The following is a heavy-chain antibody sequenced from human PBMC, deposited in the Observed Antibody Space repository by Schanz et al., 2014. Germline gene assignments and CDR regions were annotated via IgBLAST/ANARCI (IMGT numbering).Heavy chain of an antibody. CDR3: AREIPAGGHFDY. J-gene: IGHJ4*02. Sequence: EVRLVESGGGLVQPGGSLRLSCAASGFTFYNYAMTWVRQAPGKGLEWVSAISSTGGSTYYADSVKGRFTISRDNSKNTLYLRMISLRAEDTAMFYCAREIPAGGHFDYWGQGTLVTVSS. D-gene: IGHD2-15*01. CDR1: GFTFYNYA. V-gene: IGHV3-23*04. CDR2: ISSTGGST.